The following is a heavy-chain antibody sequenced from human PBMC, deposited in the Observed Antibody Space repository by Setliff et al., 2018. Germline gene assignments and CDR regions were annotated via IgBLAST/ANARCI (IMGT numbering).Heavy chain of an antibody. CDR3: ASRGGFLYYYYYGMDV. D-gene: IGHD3-10*01. CDR2: ISYDGSNK. J-gene: IGHJ6*02. CDR1: GFTFSSYA. Sequence: PGGSLRLSCAASGFTFSSYAMHWVRQAPGKGLEWVAVISYDGSNKYYADSVKGRFTISRDNSKNTLYLQMNSLRAEDTAVYYCASRGGFLYYYYYGMDVWGQGTTVTASS. V-gene: IGHV3-30-3*01.